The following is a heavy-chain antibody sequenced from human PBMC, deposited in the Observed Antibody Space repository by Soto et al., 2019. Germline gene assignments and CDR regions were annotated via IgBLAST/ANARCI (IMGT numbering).Heavy chain of an antibody. CDR3: AKDLGGYTTFDY. CDR2: INAGSGNT. CDR1: GYTFTTYP. V-gene: IGHV1-3*01. J-gene: IGHJ4*02. Sequence: GASVKVSCKASGYTFTTYPMHWVCQAPGQGLEWVGWINAGSGNTKYSQKFQGRVTIIRDTSASTAYMELSSLTSEDTAVYYCAKDLGGYTTFDYWGQGTLVTVSS. D-gene: IGHD6-13*01.